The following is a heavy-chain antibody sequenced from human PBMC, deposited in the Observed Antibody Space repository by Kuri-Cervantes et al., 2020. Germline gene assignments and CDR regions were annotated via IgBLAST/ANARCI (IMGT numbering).Heavy chain of an antibody. V-gene: IGHV3-11*04. Sequence: GESLKISCAASGFTFSDYYMSWIRLAPGKGLEWVSYISSSGSYIYYADSVKGRFTISRDNAKNSLYLQMNSLRAEDTAVYYCARDPSWFGEVLGYYFDYWGQGTLVTVSS. D-gene: IGHD3-10*01. CDR3: ARDPSWFGEVLGYYFDY. CDR2: ISSSGSYI. J-gene: IGHJ4*02. CDR1: GFTFSDYY.